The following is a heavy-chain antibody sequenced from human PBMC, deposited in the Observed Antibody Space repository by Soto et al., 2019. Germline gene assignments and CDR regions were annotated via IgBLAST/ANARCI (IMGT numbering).Heavy chain of an antibody. D-gene: IGHD1-26*01. CDR3: ARLGAPDQYGLDV. CDR2: IKSDGSST. V-gene: IGHV3-74*01. J-gene: IGHJ6*02. Sequence: GGSLRLSCAASGFTFSSYWMHWVRQGPGKGLVWVSRIKSDGSSTSYADSVKGRFTISRDNAKNTLFLQMNSLIAEDTAVYYCARLGAPDQYGLDVWGQGTTVTVSS. CDR1: GFTFSSYW.